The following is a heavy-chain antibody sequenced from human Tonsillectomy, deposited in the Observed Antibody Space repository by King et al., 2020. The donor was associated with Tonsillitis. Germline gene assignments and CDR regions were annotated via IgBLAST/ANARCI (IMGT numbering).Heavy chain of an antibody. CDR1: GYTFTSYD. J-gene: IGHJ5*01. V-gene: IGHV1-8*01. D-gene: IGHD2-2*01. Sequence: VQLVESGAEVKKPGASVKVSCKASGYTFTSYDINWVRQATGQGLEWMGWMNPNSGNTGYAQKFQGRVTMTRNTSISTAYMELSSLRSEDTAVYYCARALYSSSTSGYLGRWFDSSGQGTLVTVSS. CDR3: ARALYSSSTSGYLGRWFDS. CDR2: MNPNSGNT.